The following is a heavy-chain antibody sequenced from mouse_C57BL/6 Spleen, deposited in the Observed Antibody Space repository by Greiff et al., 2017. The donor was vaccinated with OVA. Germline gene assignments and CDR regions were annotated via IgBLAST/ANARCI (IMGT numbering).Heavy chain of an antibody. D-gene: IGHD1-1*01. CDR3: AREGTATTVVATEGYYAMDY. CDR1: GYTFTSYW. Sequence: VQLQQPGAELVKPGASVKMSCKASGYTFTSYWITWVKQRPGQGLEWIGDIYPGSGSTNYNEKFKSKATLTVDTSSSTAYMQLSSLTSEDSAVYYCAREGTATTVVATEGYYAMDYWGQGTSVTVSS. CDR2: IYPGSGST. J-gene: IGHJ4*01. V-gene: IGHV1-55*01.